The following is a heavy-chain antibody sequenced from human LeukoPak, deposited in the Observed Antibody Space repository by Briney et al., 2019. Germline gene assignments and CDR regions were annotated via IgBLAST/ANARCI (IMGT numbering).Heavy chain of an antibody. J-gene: IGHJ4*02. Sequence: PETLSLTCAVYGGSFSGYYWSWIRQPPGKGLEWIGEINHSGSTNYNPSLKSRVTISVDTSKNQFSLKLSSVTAADTAVYYCARVPYSSGWYYFDYWGQGTLVTVSS. CDR3: ARVPYSSGWYYFDY. CDR1: GGSFSGYY. D-gene: IGHD6-19*01. CDR2: INHSGST. V-gene: IGHV4-34*01.